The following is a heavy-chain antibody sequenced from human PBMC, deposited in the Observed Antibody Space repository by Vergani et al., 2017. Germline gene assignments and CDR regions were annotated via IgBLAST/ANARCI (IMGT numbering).Heavy chain of an antibody. D-gene: IGHD3-10*01. J-gene: IGHJ4*02. CDR2: VSFRGDT. CDR3: ARSRMYYGAGSPDY. V-gene: IGHV4-59*02. CDR1: GASVNSYY. Sequence: QVKLQESGPGLVKPSETLSLTCTVSGASVNSYYWSWIRQLPGKGLEWMGYVSFRGDTLYDPTVKCRKTISLKTSINQFSLYLTSVTAADTAVYECARSRMYYGAGSPDYWGQGTLVTVSS.